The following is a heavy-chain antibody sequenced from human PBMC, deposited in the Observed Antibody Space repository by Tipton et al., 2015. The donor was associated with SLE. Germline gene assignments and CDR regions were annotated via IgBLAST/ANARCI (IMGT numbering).Heavy chain of an antibody. Sequence: TLSLTCAVSGYSISSGYYWGWIRRPPGKGLEWIGYISYTGNTNFNPSLKSRVTMSVATSKNQFSLRLTSVTAADTAMYYCARDSAVNFWYFDLWGRGTLVTVSS. CDR2: ISYTGNT. CDR3: ARDSAVNFWYFDL. J-gene: IGHJ2*01. CDR1: GYSISSGYY. V-gene: IGHV4-61*01.